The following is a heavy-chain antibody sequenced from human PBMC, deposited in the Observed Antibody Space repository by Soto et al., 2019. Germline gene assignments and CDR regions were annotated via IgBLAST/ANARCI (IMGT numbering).Heavy chain of an antibody. Sequence: GGSLRLSCAATGFMFGTYWMSWVRQAPGKGLEWVANIKHDGNEKYHADSVKGRFTVSRDNVKNFLHLQMSSLRGDDTGVYFCVRATLSWGHYYFRGLDFWGQGTTVTVSS. J-gene: IGHJ6*02. CDR2: IKHDGNEK. CDR1: GFMFGTYW. D-gene: IGHD3-22*01. V-gene: IGHV3-7*01. CDR3: VRATLSWGHYYFRGLDF.